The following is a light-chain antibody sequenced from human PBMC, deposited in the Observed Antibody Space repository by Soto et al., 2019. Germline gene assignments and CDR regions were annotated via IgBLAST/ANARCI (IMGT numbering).Light chain of an antibody. CDR2: EVS. Sequence: QSALTQPASVSGSPGQSITISCTGTSSDVGGYNYVSWYQQHPGKAPKVMFYEVSNRPSGVSYRFSGSKSGNTASLTISGLQAEDEADYYCCSYASNPYVFGTGTKLTVL. V-gene: IGLV2-14*01. J-gene: IGLJ1*01. CDR3: CSYASNPYV. CDR1: SSDVGGYNY.